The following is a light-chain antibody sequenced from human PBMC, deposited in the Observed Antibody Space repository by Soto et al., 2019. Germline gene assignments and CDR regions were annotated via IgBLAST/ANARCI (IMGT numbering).Light chain of an antibody. J-gene: IGLJ3*02. CDR2: EVR. V-gene: IGLV2-14*01. CDR3: SAYTGRSTLV. Sequence: QSVLTQPASVSGSAGQSITISCSGTMRDVGAYNLVSWYQQHPGTAPKLIIYEVRNRPSGISSRFSGSRSGNTASLTISGLQSEDGGDYYCSAYTGRSTLVFGGGTKLTVL. CDR1: MRDVGAYNL.